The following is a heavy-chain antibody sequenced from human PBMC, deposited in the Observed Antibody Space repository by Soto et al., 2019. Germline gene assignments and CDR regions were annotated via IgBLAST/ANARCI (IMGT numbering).Heavy chain of an antibody. CDR2: ISKDGSTK. V-gene: IGHV3-30-3*01. CDR3: ARDENTDMVPSFDI. J-gene: IGHJ4*02. CDR1: GFTFSSYA. Sequence: GGSLRLSCAASGFTFSSYAMHWVRQAPGKGLEWVAVISKDGSTKYYADSVKGRFTFSRDNSKNTLYLQMNSLRAEDTAMYYYARDENTDMVPSFDIGARGPLATVSA. D-gene: IGHD3-10*01.